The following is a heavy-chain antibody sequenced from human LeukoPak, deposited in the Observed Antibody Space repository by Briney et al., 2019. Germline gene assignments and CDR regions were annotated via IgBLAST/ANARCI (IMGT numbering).Heavy chain of an antibody. CDR1: GFTFSSYS. D-gene: IGHD4-23*01. CDR3: AGNRDYYYYYYMDV. CDR2: INSTSRYM. Sequence: GGSLRLSCAASGFTFSSYSMNWVRQAPGKGLEWVSPINSTSRYMSYVDSVKGRFSITRDNSKNKLYLQMNSLRAEDTAVYYCAGNRDYYYYYYMDVWGKGTTVTVS. V-gene: IGHV3-21*04. J-gene: IGHJ6*03.